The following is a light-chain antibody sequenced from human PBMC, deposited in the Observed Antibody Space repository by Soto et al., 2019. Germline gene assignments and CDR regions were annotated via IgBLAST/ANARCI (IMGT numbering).Light chain of an antibody. Sequence: AIQMTQSPVSLSASVGDRITITCRASQGIRTELGWYQQKPGNAPRLLIYATSTLQSGVPSRFSGSGSGTDFTLSINSLQPEDSATYYCLQSNSYPRTFGPGTKVEIK. CDR1: QGIRTE. CDR3: LQSNSYPRT. CDR2: ATS. J-gene: IGKJ1*01. V-gene: IGKV1-6*01.